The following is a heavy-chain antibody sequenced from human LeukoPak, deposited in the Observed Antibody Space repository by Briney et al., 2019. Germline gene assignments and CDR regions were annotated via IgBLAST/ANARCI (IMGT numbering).Heavy chain of an antibody. Sequence: GGSLRLSCAASGFTFSSYSMNWVRQAPGKGLEWVSSISSSSIYIYYADSVKGRFPISRDNAKNSLYRQINSRRAEDTAVYYCARDLYDDFGGAYSPSPDYWGQGTLVTVSS. J-gene: IGHJ4*02. CDR1: GFTFSSYS. CDR2: ISSSSIYI. D-gene: IGHD3-3*01. V-gene: IGHV3-21*01. CDR3: ARDLYDDFGGAYSPSPDY.